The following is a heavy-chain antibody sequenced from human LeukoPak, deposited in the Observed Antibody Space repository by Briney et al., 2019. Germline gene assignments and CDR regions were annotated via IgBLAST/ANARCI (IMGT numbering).Heavy chain of an antibody. V-gene: IGHV3-33*01. CDR1: GFTFSSYG. D-gene: IGHD5-18*01. CDR2: IWYDGSNK. J-gene: IGHJ4*02. CDR3: ARDVRGDTATPYYFDY. Sequence: GGSLRLSCAASGFTFSSYGMHWVRQAPGKGLEWVAVIWYDGSNKYYADSVKGRFTISRDNSKNTLYLQMNSLRAEDTAVYYCARDVRGDTATPYYFDYWGQGTLVTVSS.